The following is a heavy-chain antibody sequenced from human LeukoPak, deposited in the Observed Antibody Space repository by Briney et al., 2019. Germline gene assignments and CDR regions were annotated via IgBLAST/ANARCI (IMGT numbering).Heavy chain of an antibody. CDR2: ISSSSSYI. Sequence: GGSLRLSCAASGSTFSSYSMNWVRQAPGKGLEWVSSISSSSSYIYYVDSVKGRFTISRDNAKNSLYLQMNSLRAEDTAVYYCARVWSSSSYDAFDVWGQGTMVTVSS. J-gene: IGHJ3*01. CDR3: ARVWSSSSYDAFDV. V-gene: IGHV3-21*01. CDR1: GSTFSSYS. D-gene: IGHD6-13*01.